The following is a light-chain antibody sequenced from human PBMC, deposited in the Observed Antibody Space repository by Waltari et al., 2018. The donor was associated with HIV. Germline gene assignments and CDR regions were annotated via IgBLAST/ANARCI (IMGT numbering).Light chain of an antibody. CDR2: RTG. V-gene: IGLV1-47*01. CDR1: HSTLSTHY. CDR3: AAWDDILSGLV. J-gene: IGLJ3*02. Sequence: QSVLTQPPSASGTPGPRVTISRPGPHSTLSTHYVYWYQHLPGTTPTLLIYRTGQRPSGVPDRFSGSKSGTSASLAISGLRSEDEAAYYCAAWDDILSGLVFGGGTKLTVL.